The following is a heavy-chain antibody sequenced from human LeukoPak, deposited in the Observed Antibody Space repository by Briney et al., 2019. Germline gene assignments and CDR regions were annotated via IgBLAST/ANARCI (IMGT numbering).Heavy chain of an antibody. CDR1: GYPFSAHF. J-gene: IGHJ4*02. V-gene: IGHV7-4-1*02. Sequence: ASVRVSCKASGYPFSAHFLNWVRQAPGQGLEWMGNIDTTTGNPRYAQDFTGRFVFSLDTSVSTAYLQITSLKADDAAAYYCVRGTPTPGMDYWGQGTQVTVSS. CDR2: IDTTTGNP. D-gene: IGHD3-10*01. CDR3: VRGTPTPGMDY.